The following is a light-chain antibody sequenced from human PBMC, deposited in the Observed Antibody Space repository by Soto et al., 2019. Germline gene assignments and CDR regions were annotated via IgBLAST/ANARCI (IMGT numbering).Light chain of an antibody. CDR1: QGIRNS. V-gene: IGKV1-17*03. Sequence: DIQMTQSPSAMSASVGDTVTITCRASQGIRNSLIWFQQKPGKVPKRVIYAASSLQSGVPSRFSGSRSGTEFTLTNSSLQAEDCASYYCLQYSSYPVTVGQGTKVEIK. J-gene: IGKJ1*01. CDR2: AAS. CDR3: LQYSSYPVT.